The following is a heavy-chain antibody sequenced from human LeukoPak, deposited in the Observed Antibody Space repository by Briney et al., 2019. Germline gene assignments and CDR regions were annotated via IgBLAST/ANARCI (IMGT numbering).Heavy chain of an antibody. D-gene: IGHD3-22*01. CDR3: ARVSYYYDSSGYEM. CDR1: GYTFTGYY. J-gene: IGHJ4*02. V-gene: IGHV1-2*02. CDR2: INPNSGGT. Sequence: ASVKVSCKASGYTFTGYYMHWVRQAPGQGLEWMGWINPNSGGTNHAQKFQGRVTMTRDTSISTAYMELSRLRSDDTAVYYCARVSYYYDSSGYEMWGQGTLVTVSS.